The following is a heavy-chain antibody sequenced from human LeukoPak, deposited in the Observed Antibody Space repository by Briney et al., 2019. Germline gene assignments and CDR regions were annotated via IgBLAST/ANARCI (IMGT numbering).Heavy chain of an antibody. D-gene: IGHD6-19*01. Sequence: KPGGSLRPSCAASGFTVSSYSMNWVRQAPGKGLEWVSSISSGGNYIYYADSVKGRFTISRDNAKNSLYLQMNSLRAEETAVYYCARAGIPVAGTDWYFDLWGRGTLVTVSS. CDR2: ISSGGNYI. CDR3: ARAGIPVAGTDWYFDL. J-gene: IGHJ2*01. CDR1: GFTVSSYS. V-gene: IGHV3-21*01.